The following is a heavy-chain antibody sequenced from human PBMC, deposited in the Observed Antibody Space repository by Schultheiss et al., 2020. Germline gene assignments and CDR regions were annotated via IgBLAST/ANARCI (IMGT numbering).Heavy chain of an antibody. CDR2: IKSKTDGGTT. J-gene: IGHJ4*02. CDR1: GFTFSSYG. CDR3: TTEGAYYYVY. D-gene: IGHD3-10*02. V-gene: IGHV3-15*07. Sequence: GGSLRLSCAASGFTFSSYGVQWVRQAPGKGLELAGRIKSKTDGGTTDYAAPVKGRFTISRDDSKNTLYLQMNSLKTEDTAVYYCTTEGAYYYVYWGQGTLVTVSS.